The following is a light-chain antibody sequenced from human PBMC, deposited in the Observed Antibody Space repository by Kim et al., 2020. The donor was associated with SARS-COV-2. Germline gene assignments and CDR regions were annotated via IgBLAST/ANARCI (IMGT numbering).Light chain of an antibody. Sequence: QSALTQPASASGSPGQSITISCTGTSSDVGGYNYVSWYQQHPGKAPKLMIYDVSNRPSGVSKRFSGSKSGNTASLTISGLQAEDEADYYCSSYASSSTRVFGGGTKLTVL. CDR2: DVS. V-gene: IGLV2-14*03. J-gene: IGLJ3*02. CDR1: SSDVGGYNY. CDR3: SSYASSSTRV.